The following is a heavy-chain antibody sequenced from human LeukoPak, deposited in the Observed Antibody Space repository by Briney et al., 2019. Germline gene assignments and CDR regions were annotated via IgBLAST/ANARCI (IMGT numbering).Heavy chain of an antibody. Sequence: GGSLRLSCAAPGFTFDDYAMHWVRYAPGKGLEWVSGISWNSGSIGYADSVKGRFTISRDNAKNSLYLQMNSLRAEDTALYYCAKDITFGGVIAHTAFDYWGQGTLVTVSS. CDR1: GFTFDDYA. D-gene: IGHD3-16*02. V-gene: IGHV3-9*01. CDR2: ISWNSGSI. CDR3: AKDITFGGVIAHTAFDY. J-gene: IGHJ4*02.